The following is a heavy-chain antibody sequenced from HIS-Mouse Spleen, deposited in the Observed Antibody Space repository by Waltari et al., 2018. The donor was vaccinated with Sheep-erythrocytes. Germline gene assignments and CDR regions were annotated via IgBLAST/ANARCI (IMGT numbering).Heavy chain of an antibody. J-gene: IGHJ6*02. CDR2: VRGSGGTT. CDR3: AKETGFYDFWSGYYYYGMDV. D-gene: IGHD3-3*01. CDR1: GFTFSSYA. Sequence: EVQLLESGGGLVQPGGSLRLSCAASGFTFSSYAMSWVRQAPGKGLRWVSAVRGSGGTTDYADSVKGRFTISRDNSKNTLYLQMNSLRAEDTAVYYCAKETGFYDFWSGYYYYGMDVWGQGTTVTVSS. V-gene: IGHV3-23*01.